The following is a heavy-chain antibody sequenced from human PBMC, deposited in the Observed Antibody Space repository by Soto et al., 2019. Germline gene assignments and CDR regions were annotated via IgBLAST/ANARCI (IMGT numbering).Heavy chain of an antibody. CDR2: INSDGSSI. J-gene: IGHJ4*02. D-gene: IGHD5-12*01. CDR3: ARDPREYNGYDLLY. CDR1: GFTFSTYW. Sequence: GGSLRLSCAASGFTFSTYWMHWVRQAPGKGLVWVSRINSDGSSISYADSVRGRFTISRDNAKNTLYLQMNSLRAEDTAVYYCARDPREYNGYDLLYWGQGTLVTVSS. V-gene: IGHV3-74*01.